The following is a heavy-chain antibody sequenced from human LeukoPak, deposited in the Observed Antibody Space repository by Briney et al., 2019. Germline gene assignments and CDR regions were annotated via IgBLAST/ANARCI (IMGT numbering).Heavy chain of an antibody. V-gene: IGHV4-4*07. CDR3: ARDRRTYYYGSGSYREPFDY. CDR1: GGSISSYY. Sequence: SETLSLTCTVSGGSISSYYWSWIRQPPGKGLEWIGRIYTSGSTNYNPSLKSRVTISVDTSKNQFSLKLSSVTAADTAVYYCARDRRTYYYGSGSYREPFDYWGQGTLVTVSS. CDR2: IYTSGST. J-gene: IGHJ4*02. D-gene: IGHD3-10*01.